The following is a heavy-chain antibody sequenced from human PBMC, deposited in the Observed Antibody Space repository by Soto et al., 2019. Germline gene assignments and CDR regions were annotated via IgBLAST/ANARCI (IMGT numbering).Heavy chain of an antibody. V-gene: IGHV4-59*01. D-gene: IGHD3-3*01. CDR1: GGSISSYY. Sequence: QVQLQESGPGLVKPSETLSLTCTVSGGSISSYYWSWIRQPPGKGLEWIGYIYYSGSTNYNPSLKSRVTISVDTSKNQFSLKLSSVTAADTAVYYCGRGSGYYKNYYYYMDVWGKGTTVTVSS. CDR3: GRGSGYYKNYYYYMDV. CDR2: IYYSGST. J-gene: IGHJ6*03.